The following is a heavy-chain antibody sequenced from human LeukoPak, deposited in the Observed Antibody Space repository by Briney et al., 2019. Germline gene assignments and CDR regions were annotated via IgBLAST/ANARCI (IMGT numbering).Heavy chain of an antibody. J-gene: IGHJ6*02. CDR1: GFTFDDYA. V-gene: IGHV3-43*02. CDR3: ARGRYNFYAMDV. Sequence: GGSLRLSCAASGFTFDDYAMHWVRQAPGKGLEWVSLIRGLGGGTYYADSVKGRFTISRDNSKNSLFLQMNSLRAEDTALYYCARGRYNFYAMDVWGQGTTVIVSS. CDR2: IRGLGGGT.